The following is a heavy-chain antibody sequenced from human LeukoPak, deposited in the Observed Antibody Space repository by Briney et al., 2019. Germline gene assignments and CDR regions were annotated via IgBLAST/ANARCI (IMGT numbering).Heavy chain of an antibody. J-gene: IGHJ4*02. V-gene: IGHV3-23*01. D-gene: IGHD6-13*01. CDR3: ARDDSSFDY. Sequence: GGSLRLSCAASGFTFSRCGMHWVRRAPGKGLEWVSSVGSSGERTYYAESVKGRFTISRDNSKNTLYLQMNSLRAEDTAVYYCARDDSSFDYWGQGILVTVSS. CDR1: GFTFSRCG. CDR2: VGSSGERT.